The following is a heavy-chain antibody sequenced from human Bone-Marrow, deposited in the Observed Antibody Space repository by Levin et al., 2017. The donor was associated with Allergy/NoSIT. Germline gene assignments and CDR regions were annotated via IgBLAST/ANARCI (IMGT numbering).Heavy chain of an antibody. Sequence: GGSLRLSCAASGFSFSTYGMHWVRQAPGKGLEWVTFISYDGSNKQYSDSVKGRFTISRDNSKNTLYLQMNSLRAEDTAVYYCAKDRSVSGGYYPFFEYWGQGTLVTVSS. D-gene: IGHD3-22*01. CDR3: AKDRSVSGGYYPFFEY. CDR2: ISYDGSNK. V-gene: IGHV3-30*02. J-gene: IGHJ4*02. CDR1: GFSFSTYG.